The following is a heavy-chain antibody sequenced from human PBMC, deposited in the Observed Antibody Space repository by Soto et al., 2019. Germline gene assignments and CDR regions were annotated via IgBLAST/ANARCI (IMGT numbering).Heavy chain of an antibody. CDR1: GGSISSGGYY. CDR2: IYYSGST. V-gene: IGHV4-31*03. J-gene: IGHJ5*02. CDR3: ARYYMITFGGVIVKSANWFDP. Sequence: QVQLQESGPGLVKPSQTLSLTCTVSGGSISSGGYYWSWIRQHPGKGLEWIGYIYYSGSTYYNPSLKSRVTISVDTSKNQFSLKLSSVTAADTAVYYCARYYMITFGGVIVKSANWFDPWGQGTLVTVSS. D-gene: IGHD3-16*02.